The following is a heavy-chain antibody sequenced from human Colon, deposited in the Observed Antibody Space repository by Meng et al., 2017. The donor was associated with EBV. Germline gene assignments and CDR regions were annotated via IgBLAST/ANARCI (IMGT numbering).Heavy chain of an antibody. V-gene: IGHV7-4-1*02. CDR2: ISTNTGNP. Sequence: QVQLVQSWSELKKPGAYVKVSCKASGYTFTRYPMNWVRQASGQGLGWMGWISTNTGNPTYAQGFTGRFVFSVDTSVSTAYLQISSLKAEDTAVYYCGTLKYTSGFYGPAYWGQGALVTVSS. D-gene: IGHD6-19*01. CDR3: GTLKYTSGFYGPAY. CDR1: GYTFTRYP. J-gene: IGHJ4*02.